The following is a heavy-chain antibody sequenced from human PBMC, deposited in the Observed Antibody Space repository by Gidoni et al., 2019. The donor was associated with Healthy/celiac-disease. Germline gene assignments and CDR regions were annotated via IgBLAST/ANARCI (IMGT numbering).Heavy chain of an antibody. J-gene: IGHJ4*02. D-gene: IGHD5-18*01. CDR1: GFTFSSYS. V-gene: IGHV3-21*01. Sequence: EVQLVESGGGLVKPGGYLRLSCAASGFTFSSYSMNWVRQAPGKGLEWVSSISSSSSYIYYADSVKGRFTISRDNAKNSLYLQMNSLRAEDTAVYYCAPFLGRDGYSHFFDYWGQGTLVTVSS. CDR2: ISSSSSYI. CDR3: APFLGRDGYSHFFDY.